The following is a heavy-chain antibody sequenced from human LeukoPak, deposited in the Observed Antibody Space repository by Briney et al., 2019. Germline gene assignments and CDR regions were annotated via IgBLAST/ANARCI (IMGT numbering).Heavy chain of an antibody. CDR3: AKFSPTPLLNYYYYGMDV. CDR1: GFTLSSYA. Sequence: PGGSLRLSCSASGFTLSSYAMHWVRQAPGTGLEWVSCFSGSGGSIYYADSVKGHFTISRDNSKNTLYLQMNSLRAEDTAVYYCAKFSPTPLLNYYYYGMDVWGQGTTVTVSS. V-gene: IGHV3-23*01. J-gene: IGHJ6*02. CDR2: FSGSGGSI.